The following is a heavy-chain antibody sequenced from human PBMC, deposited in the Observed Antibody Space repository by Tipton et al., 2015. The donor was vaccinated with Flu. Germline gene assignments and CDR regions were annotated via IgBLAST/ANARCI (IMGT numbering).Heavy chain of an antibody. Sequence: TLSLTCTVSGGSISSYYWSWIRQPPGKGLEWIGYIYYSGSTNYNPSLKSRVTISVDTSKNQFSLKLSSVTAADTAVYYCARGGYYGSGSLNWFDPWGQGTLVTVSS. V-gene: IGHV4-59*12. J-gene: IGHJ5*02. D-gene: IGHD3-10*01. CDR2: IYYSGST. CDR3: ARGGYYGSGSLNWFDP. CDR1: GGSISSYY.